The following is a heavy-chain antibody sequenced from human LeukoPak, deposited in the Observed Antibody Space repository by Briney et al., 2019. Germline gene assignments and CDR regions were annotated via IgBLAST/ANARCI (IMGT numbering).Heavy chain of an antibody. CDR2: ISSDGSTI. CDR3: ARDSRGAFDI. Sequence: GGSLRLSCAASGFTFSDYYINWIRQAPGKGLEWISYISSDGSTIYSADSLKGRFTISRDNAKHSLYLQMNSLRAEDTAVYYCARDSRGAFDIWGQVTMVTVSS. V-gene: IGHV3-11*01. CDR1: GFTFSDYY. J-gene: IGHJ3*02. D-gene: IGHD3-10*01.